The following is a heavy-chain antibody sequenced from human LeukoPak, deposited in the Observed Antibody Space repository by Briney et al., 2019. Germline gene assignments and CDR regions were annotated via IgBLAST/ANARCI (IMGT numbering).Heavy chain of an antibody. Sequence: KPSETLSLTCAVYGGSFSGYYWGWIRQPPGKGLEWIGSIYYSGSTYYNPSLKSRVTISVDTSKNQFSLKLSSVTAADTAVYYCSRLGFDFYCSGSYSPPWYYYYYMDVWGKGTTVTISS. D-gene: IGHD3-10*01. V-gene: IGHV4-39*01. CDR1: GGSFSGYY. CDR3: SRLGFDFYCSGSYSPPWYYYYYMDV. CDR2: IYYSGST. J-gene: IGHJ6*03.